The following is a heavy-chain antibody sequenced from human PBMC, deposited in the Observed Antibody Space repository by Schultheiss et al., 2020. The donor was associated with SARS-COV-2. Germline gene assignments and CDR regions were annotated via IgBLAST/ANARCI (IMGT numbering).Heavy chain of an antibody. J-gene: IGHJ5*02. CDR3: ARFVVVPAAHRQGFDP. D-gene: IGHD2-2*01. V-gene: IGHV1-18*01. CDR2: ISAYNGNT. CDR1: GYTFTSYG. Sequence: ASVKVSCKASGYTFTSYGISWVRQAPGQGLEWMGWISAYNGNTNYAQKLQGRVTMTTDTSTSTAYMELRSLRSDDTAVYYCARFVVVPAAHRQGFDPWGQGTLVTVSS.